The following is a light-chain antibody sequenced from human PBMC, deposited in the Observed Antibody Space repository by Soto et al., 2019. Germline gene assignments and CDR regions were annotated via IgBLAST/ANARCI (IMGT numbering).Light chain of an antibody. CDR1: QSVSSSY. Sequence: EIVLTQSPCTLSLSPGERATLSCRASQSVSSSYLAWYQQKPGQAHRLLIYGASSRATGIPDRFSGSGSGTDFTLTISRLEPEDFAVYYCQQYGSSPPITFGPGTKVDIK. CDR2: GAS. CDR3: QQYGSSPPIT. J-gene: IGKJ3*01. V-gene: IGKV3-20*01.